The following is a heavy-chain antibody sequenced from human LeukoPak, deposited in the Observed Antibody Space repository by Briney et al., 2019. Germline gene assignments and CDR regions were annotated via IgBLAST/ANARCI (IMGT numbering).Heavy chain of an antibody. CDR3: ANASYGDYYFDS. CDR2: ISYDGSNK. CDR1: GFTFSSYG. Sequence: PGGSLRLSCAAYGFTFSSYGMHWVRQAPGKGLEWVGVISYDGSNKYYADSVKGRFTISRDNSKNTLYLQMNSLRAEDTAVYYCANASYGDYYFDSCGKGTLVTVSS. V-gene: IGHV3-30*18. J-gene: IGHJ4*02. D-gene: IGHD4-17*01.